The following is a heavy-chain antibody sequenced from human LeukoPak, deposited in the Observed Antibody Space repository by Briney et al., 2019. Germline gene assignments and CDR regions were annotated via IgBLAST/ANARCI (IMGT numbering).Heavy chain of an antibody. J-gene: IGHJ4*02. CDR2: ISGSGGST. V-gene: IGHV3-23*01. CDR1: GFTFSSYA. D-gene: IGHD3-9*01. CDR3: AKKNYNDILTGYRTPIPYYFDY. Sequence: PGGSLRLSCAASGFTFSSYAMSWVRQAPGKGLEWVSAISGSGGSTYYADSVKGRFTISRDNSKNTLYLQMNSLRAEDTAVYYCAKKNYNDILTGYRTPIPYYFDYWGQGTLVTVSS.